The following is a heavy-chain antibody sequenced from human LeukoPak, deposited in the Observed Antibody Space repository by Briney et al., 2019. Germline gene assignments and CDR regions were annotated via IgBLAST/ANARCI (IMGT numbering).Heavy chain of an antibody. CDR2: IYYSGST. V-gene: IGHV4-59*01. D-gene: IGHD3-22*01. J-gene: IGHJ2*01. CDR3: ARVPALGDSSGYYYDWYFDL. Sequence: SETLSLTCTVSGGSISSYYWSWIRQPPGKGLEWIGYIYYSGSTNYNPSPKGRVTISVDTSKNQFSLKLSSVTAADTAVYYCARVPALGDSSGYYYDWYFDLWGRGTLVTVSS. CDR1: GGSISSYY.